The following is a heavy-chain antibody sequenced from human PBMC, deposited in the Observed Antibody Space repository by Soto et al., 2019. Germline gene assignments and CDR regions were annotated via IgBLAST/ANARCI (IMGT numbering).Heavy chain of an antibody. CDR2: IYHSGST. D-gene: IGHD3-10*01. CDR1: GYSISSGYY. CDR3: ARDYEWFGVTRGWIYYFDY. V-gene: IGHV4-38-2*02. J-gene: IGHJ4*02. Sequence: SETLSLTCGVSGYSISSGYYWGWIRQPPGKGLEWIGSIYHSGSTYYNPSLKSRVTISVDTSKNQFSLKLSSVTAADTAVYYCARDYEWFGVTRGWIYYFDYWGQGTLVTAPQ.